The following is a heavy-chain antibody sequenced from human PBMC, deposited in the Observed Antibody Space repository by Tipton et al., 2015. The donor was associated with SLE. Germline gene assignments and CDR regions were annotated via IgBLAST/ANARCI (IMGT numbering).Heavy chain of an antibody. J-gene: IGHJ5*02. CDR1: GGSFSGYY. V-gene: IGHV4-34*01. Sequence: TLSLTCAVYGGSFSGYYWSWIRQPPGKGLEWIGEINHSGSTNYNPSLKSRVTISVDTSKNQFSLKLSSVTAADTAVYYCARLAKTIFGVVKWFDPWGQGTLVTVSS. CDR3: ARLAKTIFGVVKWFDP. D-gene: IGHD3-3*01. CDR2: INHSGST.